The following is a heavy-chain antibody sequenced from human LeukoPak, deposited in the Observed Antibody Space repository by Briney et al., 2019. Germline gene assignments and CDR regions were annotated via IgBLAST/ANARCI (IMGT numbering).Heavy chain of an antibody. CDR1: GGSISSYY. V-gene: IGHV4-59*01. Sequence: SETLSLTCTVSGGSISSYYWSWVRQPPGKGLEWIVYIYYSGSTNYNPSLKTRVTISVDTSKNQFSLKLSSVTAADTAVYYCASMSGYYGSDWFDHWGQGTLVTVSS. J-gene: IGHJ5*02. CDR2: IYYSGST. CDR3: ASMSGYYGSDWFDH. D-gene: IGHD3-10*01.